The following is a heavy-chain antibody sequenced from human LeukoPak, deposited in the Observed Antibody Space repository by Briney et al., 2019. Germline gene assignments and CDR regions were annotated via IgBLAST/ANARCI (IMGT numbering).Heavy chain of an antibody. V-gene: IGHV1-24*01. CDR1: GYTRSELS. CDR2: FDPEDGDA. J-gene: IGHJ5*02. CDR3: ATSAPGLWFGELLPVWWFDP. D-gene: IGHD3-10*01. Sequence: AAVKDSSKVSGYTRSELSMHGVRQAPGKGGEWMGGFDPEDGDAINAQKFQGRVTMTEDTSTDTAYMELSSLRSEDTAVYYCATSAPGLWFGELLPVWWFDPWGQGPWSPSPQ.